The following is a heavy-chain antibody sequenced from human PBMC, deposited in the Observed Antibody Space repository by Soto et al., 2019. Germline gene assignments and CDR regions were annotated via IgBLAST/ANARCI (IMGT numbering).Heavy chain of an antibody. J-gene: IGHJ4*02. V-gene: IGHV4-59*08. CDR3: ARLQYYFDY. Sequence: SETLSLTCTVSGGSISSYYWSWIRQPPGKGLEWIGYIYYSGSTNYNPSLKSRVTISVDASKNQFSLKLSSVTAADTAVYYCARLQYYFDYWGQGTLVTVSS. CDR1: GGSISSYY. D-gene: IGHD4-4*01. CDR2: IYYSGST.